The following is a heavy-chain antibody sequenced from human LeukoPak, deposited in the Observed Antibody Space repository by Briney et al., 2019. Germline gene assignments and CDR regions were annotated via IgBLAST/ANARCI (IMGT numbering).Heavy chain of an antibody. CDR1: GYTFTGYY. Sequence: ASVKVSCKASGYTFTGYYMHWVRQAPGQGLEWMGWINPNSGGTNYAQKFQGRVTMTRDTSISTAYMELSRLRSDDTAVYYCARDQLSYDFWSGYFFWGQGTLVTVSS. D-gene: IGHD3-3*01. V-gene: IGHV1-2*02. CDR2: INPNSGGT. CDR3: ARDQLSYDFWSGYFF. J-gene: IGHJ4*02.